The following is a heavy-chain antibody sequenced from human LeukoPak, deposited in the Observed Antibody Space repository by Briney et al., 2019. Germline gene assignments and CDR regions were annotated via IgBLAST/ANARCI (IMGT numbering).Heavy chain of an antibody. Sequence: SETLSLTCTVSGGSISSYYWSWTRQPPGKGLEWIGYIYYSGSTNYNPSLKSRVTISVDTSKNQFSLKLSSVTAADTAVYYCARDRVTWPGYYYMDVWGKGTTVTISS. CDR3: ARDRVTWPGYYYMDV. D-gene: IGHD2-21*02. V-gene: IGHV4-59*01. CDR1: GGSISSYY. J-gene: IGHJ6*03. CDR2: IYYSGST.